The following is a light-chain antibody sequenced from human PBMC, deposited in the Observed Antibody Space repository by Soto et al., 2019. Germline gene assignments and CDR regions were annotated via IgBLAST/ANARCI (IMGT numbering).Light chain of an antibody. CDR3: QKYKSAPIT. Sequence: DINMNRTPSSRYASVGDRGTSSFLASQGISNYFAWYQQKPGKVPKLLIYAASTLQSGVPSRFSGSGSGTDFTLTISSLQPEDVATYYCQKYKSAPITFGQGTRLEIK. CDR2: AAS. CDR1: QGISNY. V-gene: IGKV1-27*01. J-gene: IGKJ5*01.